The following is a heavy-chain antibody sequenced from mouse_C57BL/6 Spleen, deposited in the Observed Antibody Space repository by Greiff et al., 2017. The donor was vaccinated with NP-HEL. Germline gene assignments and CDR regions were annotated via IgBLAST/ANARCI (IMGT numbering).Heavy chain of an antibody. Sequence: EVHLVESGGDLVKPGGSLKLSCAASGFTFSSYGMSWVRQAPDKRLEWVATISSGGSYTYYPDSVKGRFTISRDNAKNTLYLQKSSLKSEDTAMYYCARRVYYDYPLAYWGQGTLVTVSA. D-gene: IGHD2-4*01. CDR3: ARRVYYDYPLAY. V-gene: IGHV5-6*01. J-gene: IGHJ3*01. CDR2: ISSGGSYT. CDR1: GFTFSSYG.